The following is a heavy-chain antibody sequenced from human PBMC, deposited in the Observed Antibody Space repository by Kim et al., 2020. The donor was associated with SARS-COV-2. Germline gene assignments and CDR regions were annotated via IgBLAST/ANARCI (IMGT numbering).Heavy chain of an antibody. J-gene: IGHJ4*02. Sequence: ASVKVSCEGSGYTFTGYYMHWVRQAPGQGLEWMGWMNPNSGASNSAQKFQGRVSMTRDMSISTAYVELTRLTSDDTAVYYCTTSSGYSSSWGPFDYWGQGTLVTVSS. V-gene: IGHV1-2*02. CDR2: MNPNSGAS. CDR3: TTSSGYSSSWGPFDY. D-gene: IGHD6-13*01. CDR1: GYTFTGYY.